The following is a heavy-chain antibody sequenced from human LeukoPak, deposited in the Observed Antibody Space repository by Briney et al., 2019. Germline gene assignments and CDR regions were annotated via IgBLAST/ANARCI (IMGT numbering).Heavy chain of an antibody. Sequence: GASVKVSCKASGYTFTSYGISWVRQAPGQGLEWMGWIGAYNGNTNYAQKLQGRVTMTTDTSTSTAYMELRSLRSDDTAVYYCARSYYDFWSGSNSLDYWGQGTLVTVSS. CDR3: ARSYYDFWSGSNSLDY. CDR1: GYTFTSYG. V-gene: IGHV1-18*01. D-gene: IGHD3-3*01. CDR2: IGAYNGNT. J-gene: IGHJ4*02.